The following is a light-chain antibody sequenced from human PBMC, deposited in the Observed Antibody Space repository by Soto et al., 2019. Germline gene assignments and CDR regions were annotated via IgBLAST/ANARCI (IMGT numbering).Light chain of an antibody. CDR1: QSLISDF. Sequence: EIVLTQSPGTLSLFPGERATLSCRASQSLISDFVAWYQQKPGQAPRLLIYASSTRATGIPDRFSGSGSGTDFTLTITRLEPEDFAVYYCQQFGISPRTFGQGTKL. J-gene: IGKJ2*01. CDR2: ASS. V-gene: IGKV3-20*01. CDR3: QQFGISPRT.